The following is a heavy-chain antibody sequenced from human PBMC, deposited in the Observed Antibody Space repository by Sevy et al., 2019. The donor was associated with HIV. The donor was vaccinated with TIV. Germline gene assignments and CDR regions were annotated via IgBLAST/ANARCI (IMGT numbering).Heavy chain of an antibody. V-gene: IGHV3-11*01. CDR3: ARDHVKDGKGGDYYYHAMDV. CDR1: GFTLSDYY. D-gene: IGHD3-16*01. CDR2: ISGSDDSGGDDTI. Sequence: GGSLRLSCTASGFTLSDYYMSWIRQAPGKGLQWISYISGSDDSGGDDTIYYADSVKGRFTISRDNAKNSLYLQMRSLRADDTAVYYCARDHVKDGKGGDYYYHAMDVWGRGTTVTVSS. J-gene: IGHJ6*02.